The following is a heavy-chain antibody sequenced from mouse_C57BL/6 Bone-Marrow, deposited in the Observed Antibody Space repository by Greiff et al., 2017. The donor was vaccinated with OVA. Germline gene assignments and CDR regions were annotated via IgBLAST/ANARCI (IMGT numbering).Heavy chain of an antibody. V-gene: IGHV1-82*01. Sequence: QVQLQQSGPELVKPGASVKISCKASGYAFSSSWMNWVKQRPGKGLEWIGRIYPGDGDTNYNGKFKGKATLTADKSSSTAYMQLSSLTSEDSAVYFCAREGDDYVDYWGQGTTLTVSS. CDR2: IYPGDGDT. D-gene: IGHD2-4*01. J-gene: IGHJ2*01. CDR1: GYAFSSSW. CDR3: AREGDDYVDY.